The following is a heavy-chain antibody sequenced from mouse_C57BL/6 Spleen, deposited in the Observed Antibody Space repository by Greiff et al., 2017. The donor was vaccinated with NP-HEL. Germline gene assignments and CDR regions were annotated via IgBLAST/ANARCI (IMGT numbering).Heavy chain of an antibody. V-gene: IGHV1-69*01. CDR3: ARRTAQVLFDY. CDR1: GYTFTSYW. CDR2: IDPSDSYT. J-gene: IGHJ2*01. D-gene: IGHD3-2*02. Sequence: QVQLQQPGAELVMPGASVKLSCKASGYTFTSYWMHWVKQRPGQGLEWIGKIDPSDSYTNYNQKFKGKSTLTVDKSSSTAYMQLSSLTSEDSAVYYCARRTAQVLFDYWGQGTTLTVSS.